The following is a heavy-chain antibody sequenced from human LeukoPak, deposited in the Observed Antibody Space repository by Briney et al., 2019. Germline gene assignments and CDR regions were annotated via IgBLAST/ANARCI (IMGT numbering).Heavy chain of an antibody. CDR2: INPKNGGT. CDR3: ARDSGSYSGAFDI. D-gene: IGHD1-26*01. CDR1: GYIFSGSY. Sequence: ASVKVSCKASGYIFSGSYMHWVRQAPGQGLEWMGWINPKNGGTTYAEKFQGRVTMTRNTSINTAYMELSRLRSDDTAVYYCARDSGSYSGAFDIWGQGTMVTVSS. V-gene: IGHV1-2*02. J-gene: IGHJ3*02.